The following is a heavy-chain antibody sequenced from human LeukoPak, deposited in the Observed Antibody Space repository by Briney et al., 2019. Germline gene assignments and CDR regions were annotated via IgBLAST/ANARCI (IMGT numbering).Heavy chain of an antibody. CDR2: ISYDGSNK. J-gene: IGHJ4*02. V-gene: IGHV3-30*18. D-gene: IGHD2-21*01. CDR1: GFTFSSYG. CDR3: AKDDMEEVVIAG. Sequence: GGSLRLSCAASGFTFSSYGKHWARQAPGKGLEWVAVISYDGSNKYYADSVKGRFTISRDNSKNTLYLQMNSLRAEDTAVYYCAKDDMEEVVIAGWGQATLVTAPS.